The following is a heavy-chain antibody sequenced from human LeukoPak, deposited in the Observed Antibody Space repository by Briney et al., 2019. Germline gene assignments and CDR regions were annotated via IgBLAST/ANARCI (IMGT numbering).Heavy chain of an antibody. Sequence: GGSLRLSCAASGFTFSSYEMNWVRQAPGKGLEWVSYISSSGSTIYYADSVKGRFTISRDNSKNTLYLQMNSLRAEDTAVYCCAKDQHYDILTGYYTSVFDYWGQGTLVTVSS. V-gene: IGHV3-48*03. CDR1: GFTFSSYE. CDR2: ISSSGSTI. D-gene: IGHD3-9*01. CDR3: AKDQHYDILTGYYTSVFDY. J-gene: IGHJ4*02.